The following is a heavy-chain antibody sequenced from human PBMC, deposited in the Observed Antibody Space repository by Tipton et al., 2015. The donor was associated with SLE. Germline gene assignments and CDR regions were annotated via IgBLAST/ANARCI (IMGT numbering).Heavy chain of an antibody. D-gene: IGHD2-21*02. CDR3: ARSDLGTVGY. J-gene: IGHJ4*02. V-gene: IGHV5-10-1*01. Sequence: QSGAEVKKPGASVKVSCKASGYTFTSYGISWVRQMPGKGLEWMGRIDPSDSYTNYSPSFQGHVTISADKSISTAYLQWSSLKASDTAMYYCARSDLGTVGYWGQGTLVTVSS. CDR1: GYTFTSYG. CDR2: IDPSDSYT.